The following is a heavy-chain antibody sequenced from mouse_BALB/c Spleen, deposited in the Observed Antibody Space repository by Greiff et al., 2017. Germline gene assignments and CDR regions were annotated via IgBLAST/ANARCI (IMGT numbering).Heavy chain of an antibody. D-gene: IGHD2-10*02. CDR3: ARGYGNYYFDY. V-gene: IGHV5-4*02. Sequence: EVKLMESGGGLVKPGGPLKLSCAASGFTFSDYYMYWVRQTPEKRLEWVATISDGGSYTYYPDSVKGRFTISRDNAKNNLYLQMSSLKSEDTAMYYCARGYGNYYFDYWGQGTTLTVSS. CDR1: GFTFSDYY. CDR2: ISDGGSYT. J-gene: IGHJ2*01.